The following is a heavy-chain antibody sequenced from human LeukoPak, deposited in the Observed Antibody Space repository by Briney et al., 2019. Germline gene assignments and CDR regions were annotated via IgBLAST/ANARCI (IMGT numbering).Heavy chain of an antibody. Sequence: ASVKVSFKASGYTFTDYYMHWVRQAPGQGLEWMGWINPTSGGTKYAQKFQGRVTMTRDTSITTAYMELSRLTSDDTAVYYCARLDTITNAFDYWGQGTLVTVSS. CDR2: INPTSGGT. V-gene: IGHV1-2*02. CDR1: GYTFTDYY. D-gene: IGHD2-8*01. J-gene: IGHJ4*02. CDR3: ARLDTITNAFDY.